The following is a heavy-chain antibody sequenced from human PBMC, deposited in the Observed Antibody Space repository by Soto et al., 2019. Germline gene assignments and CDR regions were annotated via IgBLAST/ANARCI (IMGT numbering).Heavy chain of an antibody. Sequence: SETLSLTCAVYGGSFSSYYWSWIRQPPGKGLEWIGYIYYSGSTNYNPSLKSRVTISVDTSKNQFSLKLSSVTAADTAVYYCASSNIAAAGFYYYGMDVWGRGTTVTVSS. J-gene: IGHJ6*02. CDR3: ASSNIAAAGFYYYGMDV. D-gene: IGHD6-13*01. CDR2: IYYSGST. V-gene: IGHV4-59*01. CDR1: GGSFSSYY.